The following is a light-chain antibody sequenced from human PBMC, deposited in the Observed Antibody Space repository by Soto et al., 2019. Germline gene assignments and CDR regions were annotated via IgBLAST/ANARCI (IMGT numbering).Light chain of an antibody. V-gene: IGLV2-8*01. CDR3: SSYAGSNILV. CDR2: EVT. Sequence: QSVLTQPPSASGSPGQSVTISCTGTSSDVGGYNYVSWYQQHPGKVPKLIIYEVTKRPSGVPDRFSGSKSGNTASLTVSGLQAEDEADYYCSSYAGSNILVFGGGTKLTVL. J-gene: IGLJ3*02. CDR1: SSDVGGYNY.